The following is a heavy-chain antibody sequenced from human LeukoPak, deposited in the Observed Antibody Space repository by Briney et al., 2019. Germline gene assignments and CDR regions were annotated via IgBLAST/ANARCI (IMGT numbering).Heavy chain of an antibody. J-gene: IGHJ4*02. CDR3: ARDKGYSGYGYFDY. Sequence: PSETLSLTCTVSGGSISSYYWSWIRQPPGKGLEWTGYIYYSGSTNYNPSLKSRVTISVDTSKNQFSLKLSSVTAADTAVYYCARDKGYSGYGYFDYWGQGTLVTVSS. CDR1: GGSISSYY. V-gene: IGHV4-59*01. D-gene: IGHD5-12*01. CDR2: IYYSGST.